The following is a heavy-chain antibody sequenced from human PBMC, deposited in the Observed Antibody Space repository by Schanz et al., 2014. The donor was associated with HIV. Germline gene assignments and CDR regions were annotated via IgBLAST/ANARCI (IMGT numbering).Heavy chain of an antibody. V-gene: IGHV3-23*01. CDR3: GTYNYGSGHDY. D-gene: IGHD3-10*01. CDR2: ISTGGERT. J-gene: IGHJ4*02. CDR1: GFPFSNFA. Sequence: EEHLLESGGDLIQPGGSLRLSCVASGFPFSNFAMSWVRQDPARGLEWVSAISTGGERTFYADSVKGRFTISRDNSKNTLYLQMNSLRAEDTAIYHCGTYNYGSGHDYWGQGTLVTVSS.